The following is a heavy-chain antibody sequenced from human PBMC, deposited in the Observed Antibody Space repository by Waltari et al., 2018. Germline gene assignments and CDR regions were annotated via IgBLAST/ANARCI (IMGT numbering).Heavy chain of an antibody. Sequence: QVQLQESGPGLVKPSETLSLTCTVSGGSISSYYWSWIRQPAGKGLEWIGRIYTSGSTHYIPSRKSRVTMSVDTSKNQFSLKLSSVTAADTAVYYCARGREYYGSGSYGYYYYGMDVWGQGTTVTVSS. CDR2: IYTSGST. D-gene: IGHD3-10*01. CDR1: GGSISSYY. CDR3: ARGREYYGSGSYGYYYYGMDV. J-gene: IGHJ6*02. V-gene: IGHV4-4*07.